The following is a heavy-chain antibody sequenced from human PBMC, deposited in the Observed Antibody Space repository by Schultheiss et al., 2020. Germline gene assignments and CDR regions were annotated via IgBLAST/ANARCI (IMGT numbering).Heavy chain of an antibody. D-gene: IGHD3-22*01. Sequence: SGPTLVKPTQTLTLTCTFSGFSLSTSGMCVSWIRQPPGKALEWLALIDWDDDKRYSPSLKSRLTITKDTSKNQVVLTMTNMDPVDTATYYCAHSLGSYYYDSSGYYYVNWFDPWGQGTLVTVSS. CDR2: IDWDDDK. CDR1: GFSLSTSGMC. J-gene: IGHJ5*02. CDR3: AHSLGSYYYDSSGYYYVNWFDP. V-gene: IGHV2-5*02.